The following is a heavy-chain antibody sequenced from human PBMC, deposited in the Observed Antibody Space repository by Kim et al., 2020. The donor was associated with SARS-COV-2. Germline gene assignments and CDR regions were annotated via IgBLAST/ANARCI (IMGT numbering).Heavy chain of an antibody. D-gene: IGHD2-15*01. Sequence: SETLSLTCTVSGDSISTYYWSWIQQPPGKGLEWIGYISNSGSTNYNPSLRSRVTISVDTSKNQFSLMLTSVTAADTAVYYCARRGWYSDLWGRGTLVTVSS. CDR3: ARRGWYSDL. V-gene: IGHV4-59*08. J-gene: IGHJ2*01. CDR1: GDSISTYY. CDR2: ISNSGST.